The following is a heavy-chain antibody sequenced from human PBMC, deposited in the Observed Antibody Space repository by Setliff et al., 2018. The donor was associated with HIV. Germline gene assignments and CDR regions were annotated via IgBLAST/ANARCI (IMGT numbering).Heavy chain of an antibody. V-gene: IGHV1-3*01. Sequence: ASVKVSCKASGYTFTTYSLHWVRQAPGQSLEWMGWINVGNGDTKYSQDLQGRITITRDTSANTAYMELRSLRSDDTAVYYCARDRRAYTLHYYYYYMDVWGKGTTVTVSS. D-gene: IGHD1-20*01. CDR3: ARDRRAYTLHYYYYYMDV. CDR1: GYTFTTYS. J-gene: IGHJ6*03. CDR2: INVGNGDT.